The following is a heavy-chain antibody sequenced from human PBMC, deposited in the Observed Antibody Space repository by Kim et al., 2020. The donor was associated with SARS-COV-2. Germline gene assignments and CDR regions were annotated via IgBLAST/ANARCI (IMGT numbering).Heavy chain of an antibody. CDR2: INPSGGST. V-gene: IGHV1-46*04. D-gene: IGHD5-12*01. J-gene: IGHJ4*02. CDR1: GYTFTSYY. CDR3: ARAIGLYSGYDPNFDY. Sequence: ASVKVSCKASGYTFTSYYMHWVRQAPGQGLEWMGIINPSGGSTSYAQKLQGRVTMTRDTSTSTVYMELSSLRSEDTAVYYCARAIGLYSGYDPNFDYWGQGTLVTVSS.